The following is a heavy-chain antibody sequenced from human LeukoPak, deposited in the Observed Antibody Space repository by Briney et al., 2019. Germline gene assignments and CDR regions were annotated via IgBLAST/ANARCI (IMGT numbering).Heavy chain of an antibody. CDR1: GGSINNYY. J-gene: IGHJ3*02. CDR2: ISYSGIT. V-gene: IGHV4-59*01. D-gene: IGHD5-12*01. CDR3: ARWLEAAFDI. Sequence: SETLSLTCTVPGGSINNYYWSWIRQPPGKGLEWIGYISYSGITNYNPSLKSRVTISVDTSKNQFSLKLSSVTAADTAVYYCARWLEAAFDIWGQGTMVTVSS.